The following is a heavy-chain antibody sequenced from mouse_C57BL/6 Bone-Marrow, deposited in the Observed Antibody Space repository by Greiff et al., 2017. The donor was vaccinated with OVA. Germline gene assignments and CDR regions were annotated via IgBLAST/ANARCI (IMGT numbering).Heavy chain of an antibody. V-gene: IGHV1-69*01. Sequence: VQLQQSGAELVMPGASVKLSCKASGYTFTSYWMHWVKQRPGQGLEWIGEIDPSDSYTNYNQKFKGKSTLTVDKSSSTAYMQLSSLTSEDSAVYYCARGSTTGWDYFDYWGQGTTLTVSS. J-gene: IGHJ2*01. CDR1: GYTFTSYW. CDR2: IDPSDSYT. D-gene: IGHD1-1*01. CDR3: ARGSTTGWDYFDY.